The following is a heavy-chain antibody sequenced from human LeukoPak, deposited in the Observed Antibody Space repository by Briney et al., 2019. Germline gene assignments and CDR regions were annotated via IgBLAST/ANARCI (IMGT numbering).Heavy chain of an antibody. CDR3: ARDSEYSTSGERFDN. CDR1: GYTFTRYY. CDR2: IVPSGGTT. D-gene: IGHD6-6*01. V-gene: IGHV1-46*01. Sequence: EASVKVSCKASGYTFTRYYVQWVRQAPGQGLEWMGMIVPSGGTTTCAQNFQDRITLTRDMSTSTVYMELRSLRSEDTAVYYCARDSEYSTSGERFDNWGQGTLVTVSS. J-gene: IGHJ4*02.